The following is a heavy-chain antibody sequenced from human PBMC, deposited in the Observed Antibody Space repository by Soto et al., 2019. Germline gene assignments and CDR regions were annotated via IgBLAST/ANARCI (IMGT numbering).Heavy chain of an antibody. V-gene: IGHV3-48*03. CDR3: AREPSYSGTYIYSDF. CDR1: EFTFSRYD. Sequence: GGSLRLSCAASEFTFSRYDMNWVRQVPGKGLEWVAHISASGSAIYYADSVKGRFTISRDNAKNSLSLQMNSLRAEDTAIYYCAREPSYSGTYIYSDFWGQGTLVTVSS. J-gene: IGHJ4*02. D-gene: IGHD1-26*01. CDR2: ISASGSAI.